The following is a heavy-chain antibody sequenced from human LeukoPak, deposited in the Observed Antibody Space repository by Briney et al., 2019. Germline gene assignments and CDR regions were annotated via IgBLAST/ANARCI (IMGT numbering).Heavy chain of an antibody. J-gene: IGHJ4*02. D-gene: IGHD1-26*01. V-gene: IGHV3-23*01. CDR1: GFRFSEYT. CDR3: ARGGYSGSSPENN. CDR2: IGGRGGST. Sequence: GGSLRLSCAASGFRFSEYTMTWVRQAPGKGPEWVSAIGGRGGSTYYADSLGGRFTISRDNSKNTLYLQMNSLRAEDTAVYYCARGGYSGSSPENNWGQGTLVTVSS.